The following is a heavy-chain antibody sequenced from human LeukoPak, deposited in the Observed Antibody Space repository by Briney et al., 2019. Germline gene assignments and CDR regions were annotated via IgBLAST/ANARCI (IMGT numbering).Heavy chain of an antibody. CDR1: GFTFSSYA. D-gene: IGHD5-24*01. CDR2: ISYDGSNK. J-gene: IGHJ2*01. Sequence: ARSLRLSCAASGFTFSSYAMHWVRQAPGKGLEWVAVISYDGSNKYYADSVKGRFTISRDNSKNTLYQQMNSLRAEDTAVYYCARGDGYNYNWYFDLWGRGTLVAVSS. V-gene: IGHV3-30-3*01. CDR3: ARGDGYNYNWYFDL.